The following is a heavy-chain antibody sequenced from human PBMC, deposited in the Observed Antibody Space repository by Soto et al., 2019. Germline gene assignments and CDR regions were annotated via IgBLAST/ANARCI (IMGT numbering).Heavy chain of an antibody. Sequence: EVQLVESGGGLVKPGGSLRLSCAASGFTFSSYSMNWVRQAPGKGLEWVSSISSSSSYIYYADSVKGRFTISRDNAKNSLYLKMNSLRAEDTAVYYCAPDIAAAGSFDYWGQGTLVTVSS. CDR1: GFTFSSYS. V-gene: IGHV3-21*01. J-gene: IGHJ4*02. CDR2: ISSSSSYI. D-gene: IGHD6-13*01. CDR3: APDIAAAGSFDY.